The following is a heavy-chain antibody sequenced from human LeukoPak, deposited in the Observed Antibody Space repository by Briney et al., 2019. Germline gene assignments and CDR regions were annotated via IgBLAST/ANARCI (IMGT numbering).Heavy chain of an antibody. Sequence: ASVKVSCKASGYTFTSYDINWVRQATGQGLEWMGWMNPNSGNTGCAQKFQGRVTMTRNTSISTAYMELSSLRSEDTAVYYCARFALRSSGWFYYYYYGMDVWGQGTTVTVSS. CDR1: GYTFTSYD. D-gene: IGHD6-19*01. CDR3: ARFALRSSGWFYYYYYGMDV. J-gene: IGHJ6*02. V-gene: IGHV1-8*01. CDR2: MNPNSGNT.